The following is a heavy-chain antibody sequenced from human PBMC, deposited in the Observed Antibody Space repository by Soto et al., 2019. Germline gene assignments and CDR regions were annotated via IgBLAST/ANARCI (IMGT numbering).Heavy chain of an antibody. CDR3: ARHLLDWWELPRENRAPDY. CDR1: GFTFSGYS. V-gene: IGHV3-48*02. Sequence: GGSLRLSCAASGFTFSGYSMNWVRQAPGKGLEWVAYISSRSTSIYYADSVKGRFTISRDDAKNSLFRQMKSLRNEDTAVYYWARHLLDWWELPRENRAPDYWGQGTMVTVSS. J-gene: IGHJ4*02. D-gene: IGHD1-26*01. CDR2: ISSRSTSI.